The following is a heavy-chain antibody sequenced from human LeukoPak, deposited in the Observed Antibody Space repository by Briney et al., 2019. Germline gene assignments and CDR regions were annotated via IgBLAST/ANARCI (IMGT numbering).Heavy chain of an antibody. D-gene: IGHD6-13*01. CDR2: IFYDGTIA. CDR3: AKDGFSSSWHDYYFDY. V-gene: IGHV3-30*04. J-gene: IGHJ4*02. CDR1: GFTFSNYA. Sequence: GGSLRLSCVASGFTFSNYAMRWVRQAPGKGLEWVAVIFYDGTIAYYTDSVKGRFTVSRDNSKNTLYLQMNSLRAEDTAVYYCAKDGFSSSWHDYYFDYWGQGTLVTVSS.